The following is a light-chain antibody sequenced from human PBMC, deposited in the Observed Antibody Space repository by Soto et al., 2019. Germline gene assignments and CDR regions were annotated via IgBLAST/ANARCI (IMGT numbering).Light chain of an antibody. CDR2: DAS. CDR3: QQYENLPT. J-gene: IGKJ5*01. Sequence: DIQMTQSPSSLSASVGDRVTITCQASQNINNYLNWYQQKPGRAPRLLIYDASNLEAGVPSRFRGSGSGTDFTFTISRLQPEDIATYYCQQYENLPTFGQGTRLEIK. CDR1: QNINNY. V-gene: IGKV1-33*01.